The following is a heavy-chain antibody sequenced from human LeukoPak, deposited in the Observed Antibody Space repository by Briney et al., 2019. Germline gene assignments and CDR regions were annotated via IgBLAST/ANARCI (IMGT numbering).Heavy chain of an antibody. CDR2: VYTSGST. CDR3: ARDQSSSGHFDY. Sequence: SETLSLTCTVSGGSTSSYYWSWIRQPAGKGLEWIGRVYTSGSTNYNPSLKSRVTMSVDTSKNQFSLKLSSVTAADTAVYYCARDQSSSGHFDYWGQGTLVTVSS. V-gene: IGHV4-4*07. J-gene: IGHJ4*02. D-gene: IGHD6-19*01. CDR1: GGSTSSYY.